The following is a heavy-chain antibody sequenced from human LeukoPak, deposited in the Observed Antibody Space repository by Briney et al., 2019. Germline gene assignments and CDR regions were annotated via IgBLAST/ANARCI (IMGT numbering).Heavy chain of an antibody. Sequence: GASVKVSCKASGYTFTSYYMHWVRQAPGQGLEWMGIINPSGGSTSYAQKFQGRVTMTRDMSTSTVYMELSSLRSEDTAVYYCAREPPAYSGYDDGGDYWGQGTMVTVSS. CDR3: AREPPAYSGYDDGGDY. J-gene: IGHJ4*02. CDR2: INPSGGST. D-gene: IGHD5-12*01. CDR1: GYTFTSYY. V-gene: IGHV1-46*01.